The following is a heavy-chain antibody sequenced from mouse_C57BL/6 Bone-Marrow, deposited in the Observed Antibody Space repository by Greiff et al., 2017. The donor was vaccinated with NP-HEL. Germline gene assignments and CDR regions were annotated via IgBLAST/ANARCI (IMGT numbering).Heavy chain of an antibody. J-gene: IGHJ1*03. D-gene: IGHD1-1*01. Sequence: QLQQPGAELVKPGASVKLSCKASGYTFTSYWMHWVKQRPGQGLEWIGMIHPNSGSTNYNEKFKSKATLTVDKSSSTAYMQLSSLTSEDSAVYYCAREKDYGSPYFDVWGTGTTVTVSS. V-gene: IGHV1-64*01. CDR3: AREKDYGSPYFDV. CDR2: IHPNSGST. CDR1: GYTFTSYW.